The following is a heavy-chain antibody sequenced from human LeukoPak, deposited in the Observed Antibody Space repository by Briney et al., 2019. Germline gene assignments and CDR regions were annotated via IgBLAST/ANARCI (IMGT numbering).Heavy chain of an antibody. V-gene: IGHV3-11*01. D-gene: IGHD4-17*01. CDR2: ISARSTTI. J-gene: IGHJ5*02. CDR3: AKDPRILPVRWLDP. Sequence: GSLTLSCAASGFTFSDYSMSWIRQAPGKGLEWVSYISARSTTIYYADSLRGRFTISRENAKNSVYLQMNSRRAEDTAVYYCAKDPRILPVRWLDPGGQGTLVTVSS. CDR1: GFTFSDYS.